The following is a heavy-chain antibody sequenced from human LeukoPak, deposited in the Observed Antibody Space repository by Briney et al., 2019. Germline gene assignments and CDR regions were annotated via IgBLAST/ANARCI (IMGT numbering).Heavy chain of an antibody. V-gene: IGHV4-39*01. J-gene: IGHJ4*02. CDR1: GGSISGSSSY. D-gene: IGHD6-19*01. CDR3: ARHKIGSSGPSDY. Sequence: SETLSLTCTGSGGSISGSSSYWGWIRQPPGKGLEWIGNIYYSGSTYYNPSLKSRVTISVDTSKNQFSLKLSSVTAADTAVYYCARHKIGSSGPSDYWGQGTLVTVSS. CDR2: IYYSGST.